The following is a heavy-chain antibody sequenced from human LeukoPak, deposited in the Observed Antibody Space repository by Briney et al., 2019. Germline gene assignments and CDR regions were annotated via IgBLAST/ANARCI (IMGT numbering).Heavy chain of an antibody. CDR3: ARQYDRGIMDYFDY. V-gene: IGHV5-51*01. CDR2: IYPGDSDA. J-gene: IGHJ4*02. CDR1: GYSFTTYW. D-gene: IGHD3-10*02. Sequence: GESLKISCRGSGYSFTTYWIGWVRQMPGKGLEWMGNIYPGDSDARYSPSFQGRVTITADKSINTAYLQWSSLKASDTAMYYCARQYDRGIMDYFDYWGQGTLVTVSP.